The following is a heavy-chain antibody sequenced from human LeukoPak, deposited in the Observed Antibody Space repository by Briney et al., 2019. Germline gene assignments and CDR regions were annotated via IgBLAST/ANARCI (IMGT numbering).Heavy chain of an antibody. Sequence: GRSLRLSCAASGFTFSSYAMSWVRQAPGKALEWVSAISGSGGSTYYADSVKGRFTISRDNSKNTLYLQMNSLRAEDTAIYYCAKGLGYCSGGSCYLSTSYMDVWGKGTTVTVSS. V-gene: IGHV3-23*01. CDR2: ISGSGGST. CDR3: AKGLGYCSGGSCYLSTSYMDV. CDR1: GFTFSSYA. J-gene: IGHJ6*03. D-gene: IGHD2-15*01.